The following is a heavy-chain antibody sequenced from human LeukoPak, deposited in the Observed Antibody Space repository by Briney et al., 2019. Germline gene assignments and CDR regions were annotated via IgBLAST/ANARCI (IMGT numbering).Heavy chain of an antibody. CDR3: ARAYDSSGYYLGK. J-gene: IGHJ4*02. CDR2: IYHSGST. CDR1: GGSISSGGYS. D-gene: IGHD3-22*01. V-gene: IGHV4-30-2*01. Sequence: PSQTLSLTCAVSGGSISSGGYSWSWIRQPPGTGLEWIGYIYHSGSTYYNPSLKSRVTISVDRSKNQFSLKLSSVTAADTAVYYCARAYDSSGYYLGKWGQGTLVTVSS.